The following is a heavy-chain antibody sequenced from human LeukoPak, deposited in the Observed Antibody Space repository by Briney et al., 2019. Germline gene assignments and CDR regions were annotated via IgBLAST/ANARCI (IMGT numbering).Heavy chain of an antibody. D-gene: IGHD2-15*01. J-gene: IGHJ5*02. CDR1: GGSFSGYY. CDR3: ARGRRGGGSCYPNWFDP. Sequence: SETLSLTCAVYGGSFSGYYWSWIRQPPGKGLEWIGEINHSGSTNYNPSLKSRVTISVDTSKNQFSLKLSSVTAADTAVYYCARGRRGGGSCYPNWFDPWGQGTLVTVSS. V-gene: IGHV4-34*01. CDR2: INHSGST.